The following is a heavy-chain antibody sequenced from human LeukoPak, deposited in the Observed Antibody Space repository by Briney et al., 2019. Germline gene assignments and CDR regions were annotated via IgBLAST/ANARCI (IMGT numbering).Heavy chain of an antibody. J-gene: IGHJ4*02. CDR1: GGTFSSYA. D-gene: IGHD1-26*01. CDR3: ARVSGSYSYYFDY. CDR2: IIPIFGTA. Sequence: ASVKVSCKASGGTFSSYAISWVRQAPGQGLEWMGGIIPIFGTANYAQKFQGSVTITTDESTSTAYMELSSLRSEDTAVYYCARVSGSYSYYFDYWSQGTLVTVSS. V-gene: IGHV1-69*05.